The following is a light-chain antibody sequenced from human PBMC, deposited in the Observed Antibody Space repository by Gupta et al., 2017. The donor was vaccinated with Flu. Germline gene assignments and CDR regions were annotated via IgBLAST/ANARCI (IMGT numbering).Light chain of an antibody. V-gene: IGLV1-40*01. CDR1: SPNIGAGYD. CDR2: GNS. CDR3: QSYDSSLSGLEV. J-gene: IGLJ1*01. Sequence: QSVLTQPPSVSGAPGQRVTISCTGSSPNIGAGYDVHWYQQLPGTAPKLLIYGNSNRPSGVPDRFSGSKSGTSASLAITGLQAEDEADYYCQSYDSSLSGLEVFGTGTKVTVL.